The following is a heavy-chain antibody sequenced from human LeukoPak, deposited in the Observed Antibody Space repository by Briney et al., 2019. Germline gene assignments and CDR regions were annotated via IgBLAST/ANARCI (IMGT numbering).Heavy chain of an antibody. D-gene: IGHD3-22*01. CDR1: GYTFTRYY. V-gene: IGHV1-46*01. Sequence: GASVNVSCKASGYTFTRYYMHWVRQAPGQGLGWMGIINPSGGSARYAQKFQGRVTMTRDTSTSTVYMEVSSLRSEDTAVYYCARLADYDSSGYLSYWGQGTLVTVSS. CDR2: INPSGGSA. CDR3: ARLADYDSSGYLSY. J-gene: IGHJ4*02.